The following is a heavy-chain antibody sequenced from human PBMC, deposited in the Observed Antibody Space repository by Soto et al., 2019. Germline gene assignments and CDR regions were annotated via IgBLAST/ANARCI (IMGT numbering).Heavy chain of an antibody. Sequence: QVQLVESGGGVAQPGRSLRLSCAASGFTFSSYAMHWVRQAPGKGLEWVAVISYDGSNKYYADSVKGRFTISRDNSKNTLYLQMNSLRAEDTAVYYCARDSVEFSSSSWGWFDPWGQGTLVTVSS. CDR1: GFTFSSYA. CDR2: ISYDGSNK. CDR3: ARDSVEFSSSSWGWFDP. J-gene: IGHJ5*02. D-gene: IGHD6-6*01. V-gene: IGHV3-30-3*01.